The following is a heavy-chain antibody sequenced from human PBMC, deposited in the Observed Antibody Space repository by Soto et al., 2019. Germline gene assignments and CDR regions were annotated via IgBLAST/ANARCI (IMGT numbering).Heavy chain of an antibody. CDR1: GFTFSSYA. Sequence: PGGSLRLSCAASGFTFSSYAMHWVRQAPGKGLEWVAVISYDGSNKYYADSVKGRFTISRDNSKNTLYLQMNSLRAEDTAVYYCAREQWPKGGMDVWGQGTTVTVSS. CDR3: AREQWPKGGMDV. J-gene: IGHJ6*02. D-gene: IGHD6-19*01. CDR2: ISYDGSNK. V-gene: IGHV3-30-3*01.